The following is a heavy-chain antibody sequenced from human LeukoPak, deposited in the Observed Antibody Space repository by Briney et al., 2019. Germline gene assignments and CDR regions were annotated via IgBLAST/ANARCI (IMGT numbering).Heavy chain of an antibody. Sequence: NPSETLSLTCNVSGGSISSSGYYWGWIRQPPGKGLEWIGSIYDSGRTYYNPSLKSRVTISVDTSRNQFSLKLTSVTAADTAVYYCARDGTPSRRDGYSTDYWGQGALVTVSS. D-gene: IGHD5-24*01. V-gene: IGHV4-39*07. CDR2: IYDSGRT. J-gene: IGHJ4*02. CDR3: ARDGTPSRRDGYSTDY. CDR1: GGSISSSGYY.